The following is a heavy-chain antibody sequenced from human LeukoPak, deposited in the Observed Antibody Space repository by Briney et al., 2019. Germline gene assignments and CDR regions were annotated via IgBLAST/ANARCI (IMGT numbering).Heavy chain of an antibody. J-gene: IGHJ4*02. V-gene: IGHV3-21*01. CDR2: ISSSSSYI. CDR1: GFTFSSYS. Sequence: PAGTLRLSCAASGFTFSSYSMNWIRQAPGKGLEWVSFISSSSSYIYYADSVKGRFTNYRDNAKNSLYLQMNSLRAEDTAVYYCARGIGEDYFDYWGQGTLVTASS. D-gene: IGHD1-26*01. CDR3: ARGIGEDYFDY.